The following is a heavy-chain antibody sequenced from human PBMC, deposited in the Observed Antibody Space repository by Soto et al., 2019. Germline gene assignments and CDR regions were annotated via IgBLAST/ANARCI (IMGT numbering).Heavy chain of an antibody. V-gene: IGHV3-48*02. CDR3: ARGAVTGTSLFDY. CDR2: INKNGFTI. J-gene: IGHJ4*02. Sequence: VGSLRLSCAVSGFTLTTYSMNWVRQAPGKGLEWISFINKNGFTIYYADSVKGRFTISRDYAKNSLYLQMDSLRHEDTAVYYCARGAVTGTSLFDYWGLGTLVTVSS. D-gene: IGHD6-19*01. CDR1: GFTLTTYS.